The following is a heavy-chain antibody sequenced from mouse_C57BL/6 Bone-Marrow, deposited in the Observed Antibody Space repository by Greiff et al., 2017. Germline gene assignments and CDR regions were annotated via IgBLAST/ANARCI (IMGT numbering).Heavy chain of an antibody. J-gene: IGHJ2*01. CDR3: ARYYYGSLDY. CDR2: INPGSGGT. CDR1: GYAFTNYL. Sequence: QVQLQQSGAELVRPGTSVKVSCKASGYAFTNYLIEWVKQRPGQGLEWIGVINPGSGGTNYNEKFKGKATLTADKSSSTAYMQLSSLTSEDSAVYFCARYYYGSLDYWGQGTTLTVSS. V-gene: IGHV1-54*01. D-gene: IGHD1-1*01.